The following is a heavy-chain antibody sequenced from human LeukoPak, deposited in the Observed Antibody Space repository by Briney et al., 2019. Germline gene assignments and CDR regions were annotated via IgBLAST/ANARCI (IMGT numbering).Heavy chain of an antibody. Sequence: GGSLRLSCAASGFTFSTYGMHWIRQAPGKGLEWLAIISYDGSDKYYADSVKGRFTISRDNSKNTLYLQMNSLRAEDTAVYYCAKLHLTGYYYLGTDYWGQGTLVTVSS. V-gene: IGHV3-30*18. CDR2: ISYDGSDK. CDR1: GFTFSTYG. D-gene: IGHD3-9*01. J-gene: IGHJ4*02. CDR3: AKLHLTGYYYLGTDY.